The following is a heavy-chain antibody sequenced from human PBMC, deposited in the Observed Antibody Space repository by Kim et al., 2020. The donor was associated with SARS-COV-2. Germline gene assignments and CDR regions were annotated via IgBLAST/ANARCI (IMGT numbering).Heavy chain of an antibody. D-gene: IGHD3-10*01. V-gene: IGHV4-61*06. CDR3: ATSDPSDY. Sequence: SGSTNYNPSLKSRVTISVDTSKNQFSLKLSSVTAADTAVYYCATSDPSDYWGQGTLVTVSS. J-gene: IGHJ4*02. CDR2: SGST.